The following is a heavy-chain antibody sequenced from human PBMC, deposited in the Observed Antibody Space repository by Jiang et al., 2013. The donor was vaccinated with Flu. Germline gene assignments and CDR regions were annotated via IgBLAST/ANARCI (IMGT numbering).Heavy chain of an antibody. Sequence: GAEVKKPGESLKISCKGSGYSFTSYWIGWVRQMPGKGLEWMGIIYPGDSDTRYSPSFQGQVTISADKSISTAYLQWSSLKASDTAMYYCASRHYSSSSPEVNYFDYWGQGTLVTVS. CDR1: GYSFTSYW. CDR3: ASRHYSSSSPEVNYFDY. V-gene: IGHV5-51*01. D-gene: IGHD6-6*01. CDR2: IYPGDSDT. J-gene: IGHJ4*02.